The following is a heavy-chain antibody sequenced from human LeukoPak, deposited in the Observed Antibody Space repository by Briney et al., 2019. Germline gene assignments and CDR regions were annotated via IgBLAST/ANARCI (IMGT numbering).Heavy chain of an antibody. CDR3: ARKDGDY. Sequence: SETLSLTCAVSGASITSFHWTWFRQPAGGGLEWIGLIYTSGSPLSNPSLQSRVAMSVDVTKNQLSLKLSYVTAADAATYYCARKDGDYWGQGTLVTVSS. CDR2: IYTSGSP. D-gene: IGHD6-6*01. J-gene: IGHJ4*02. CDR1: GASITSFH. V-gene: IGHV4-4*07.